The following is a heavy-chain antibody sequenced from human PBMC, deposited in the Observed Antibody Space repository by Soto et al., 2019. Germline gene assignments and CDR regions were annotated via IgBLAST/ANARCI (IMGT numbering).Heavy chain of an antibody. Sequence: QVQLVQSGAEVKKPGSSVKVSCKASGGTFGSYAISWVRQAPGQGPEWRGVIIPITGTANYAQKFQGRVTITADESTSSASLQLSSLRSEDTAVYYCARSQGSSTSLEIYYSYYYGMDVWGPGPTVPVSS. CDR2: IIPITGTA. CDR1: GGTFGSYA. J-gene: IGHJ6*02. CDR3: ARSQGSSTSLEIYYSYYYGMDV. V-gene: IGHV1-69*01. D-gene: IGHD2-2*01.